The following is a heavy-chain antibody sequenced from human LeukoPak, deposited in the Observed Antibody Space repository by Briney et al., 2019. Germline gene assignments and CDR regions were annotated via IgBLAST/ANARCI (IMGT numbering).Heavy chain of an antibody. V-gene: IGHV4-34*01. CDR2: SNHSGST. CDR3: AQSRPYLPPFWYYYYCMDV. J-gene: IGHJ6*03. Sequence: SETLSLTCAVYGGSFSGYYWSGSRQPPGKGLEGIGESNHSGSTNYNPSLKSRGTISVDTSKNQFSLQLSSVPAADTAVYSCAQSRPYLPPFWYYYYCMDVWGKGTTVTVSS. D-gene: IGHD3-3*01. CDR1: GGSFSGYY.